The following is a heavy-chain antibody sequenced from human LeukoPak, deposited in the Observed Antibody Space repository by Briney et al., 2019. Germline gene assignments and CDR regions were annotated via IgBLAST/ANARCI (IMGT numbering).Heavy chain of an antibody. Sequence: GGSLRLSCAASGFTFTSHWMSWVRQAPGKWLEWVARMNMDGSEKYYVDSVKGRFTISRDNAKTSLYLEMNSLRAEDTAAYYCATDATYCTNGVCYSRFDYWGQGTLVAVSS. CDR1: GFTFTSHW. J-gene: IGHJ4*02. D-gene: IGHD2-8*01. CDR2: MNMDGSEK. CDR3: ATDATYCTNGVCYSRFDY. V-gene: IGHV3-7*01.